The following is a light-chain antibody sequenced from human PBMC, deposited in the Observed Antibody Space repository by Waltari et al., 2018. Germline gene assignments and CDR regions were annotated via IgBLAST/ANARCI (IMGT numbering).Light chain of an antibody. CDR1: SSNIESNP. CDR3: ASWDYSLKGVV. Sequence: QPVVTQPPSASGTPGQRVTISCSGSSSNIESNPVNWYQQLPGRAPKLLIYSNSHRPSGVTDRFSASTSGRSASLAISGLQSDDEGNYYCASWDYSLKGVVYGGGTKLTGL. V-gene: IGLV1-44*01. CDR2: SNS. J-gene: IGLJ2*01.